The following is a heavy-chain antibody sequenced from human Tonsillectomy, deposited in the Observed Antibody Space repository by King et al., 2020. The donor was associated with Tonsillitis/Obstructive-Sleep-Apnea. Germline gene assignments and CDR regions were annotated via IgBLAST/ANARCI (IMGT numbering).Heavy chain of an antibody. V-gene: IGHV3-33*01. Sequence: QVQLVESGGGVVQPGRSLRLSCTASGFTFSTYGMHWVRQAPGKGLEWVAVIWYDGSNKYYADSVKGRFTISRDNSKNMLYLQMNSLRAEDTAVYYCASEPTGDSRNFWGQGTLVTVSS. CDR2: IWYDGSNK. CDR3: ASEPTGDSRNF. D-gene: IGHD7-27*01. J-gene: IGHJ4*02. CDR1: GFTFSTYG.